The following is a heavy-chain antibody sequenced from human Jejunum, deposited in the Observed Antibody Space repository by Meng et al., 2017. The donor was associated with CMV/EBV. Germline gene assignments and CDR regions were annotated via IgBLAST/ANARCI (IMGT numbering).Heavy chain of an antibody. CDR1: GGTLEKFT. D-gene: IGHD3-10*01. CDR2: ILPMFGTT. J-gene: IGHJ4*02. V-gene: IGHV1-69*01. Sequence: KVSGGTLEKFTIFWVRHAPGEGLPCLGGILPMFGTTHYAQGFRDKVTFTSDEATNTAYLEMRGLGSDDTALYFCTMYQNWGETDYWGQGTMVTVSS. CDR3: TMYQNWGETDY.